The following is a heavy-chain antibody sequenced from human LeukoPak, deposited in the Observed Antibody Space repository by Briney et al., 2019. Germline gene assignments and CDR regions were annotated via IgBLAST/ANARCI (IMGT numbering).Heavy chain of an antibody. CDR1: GGSISSGGYY. CDR2: IYYSGST. Sequence: SQTLSLTCTVSGGSISSGGYYWSWIRQHPGKGLEWIGYIYYSGSTYYNPSLKSRVTISVDTSKNQFSLKLSSVTAADTAVYYCARIPGYSYGQIDYWGQGTLVTVSS. CDR3: ARIPGYSYGQIDY. V-gene: IGHV4-31*03. J-gene: IGHJ4*02. D-gene: IGHD5-18*01.